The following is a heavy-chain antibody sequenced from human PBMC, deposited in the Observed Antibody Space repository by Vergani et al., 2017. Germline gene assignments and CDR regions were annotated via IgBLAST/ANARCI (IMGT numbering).Heavy chain of an antibody. D-gene: IGHD4-17*01. CDR3: ARIDYGDRSLDY. J-gene: IGHJ4*02. Sequence: QVQLVQSGAEVKKPGASVKVSCKASGYTFTSYYMHWVRQAPGQGREWMGIINPSGGSTSYAQKFQGRVTMTRDTSTSTVYMELSSLRSEDTAVYYCARIDYGDRSLDYWGQGTLVTVSS. CDR1: GYTFTSYY. CDR2: INPSGGST. V-gene: IGHV1-46*01.